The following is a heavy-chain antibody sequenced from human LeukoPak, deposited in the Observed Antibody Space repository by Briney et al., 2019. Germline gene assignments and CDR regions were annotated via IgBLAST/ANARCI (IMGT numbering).Heavy chain of an antibody. Sequence: GGSLRLSCAASGFTLSNHAMIWVRQAPGKGLEWVSAISGSGDRTFYADSVKGRLTISRDNSKNTLYLQLNTARAEDTALYYCARGGTNYYYMDVWGNGTTVTVSS. V-gene: IGHV3-23*01. J-gene: IGHJ6*03. CDR1: GFTLSNHA. CDR3: ARGGTNYYYMDV. CDR2: ISGSGDRT. D-gene: IGHD3-10*01.